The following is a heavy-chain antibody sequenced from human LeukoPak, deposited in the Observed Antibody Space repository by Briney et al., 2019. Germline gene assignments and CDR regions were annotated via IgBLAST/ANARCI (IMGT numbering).Heavy chain of an antibody. Sequence: PGGSLRLSCAASGFTFSSYSMNWVRQAPGKGLEWVSYISSSTIYYADSVKGRFTISRDNAKNSLYLQMNSLRDEDTAVYYCARVPHPDFWSGRNWFDPWGQGTLVTVSS. V-gene: IGHV3-48*02. CDR2: ISSSTI. D-gene: IGHD3-3*01. CDR1: GFTFSSYS. J-gene: IGHJ5*02. CDR3: ARVPHPDFWSGRNWFDP.